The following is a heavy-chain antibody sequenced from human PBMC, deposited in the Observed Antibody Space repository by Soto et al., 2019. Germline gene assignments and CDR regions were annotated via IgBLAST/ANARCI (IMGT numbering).Heavy chain of an antibody. J-gene: IGHJ3*02. V-gene: IGHV3-21*01. CDR3: ARELGYCSGGSCRSRPPI. CDR2: ISSSSSYI. D-gene: IGHD2-15*01. Sequence: GGSLRLSCAASGFTFSSYSMNWVHQAPGKGLEWVSSISSSSSYIYYADSVKGRFTISRDNAKNSLYLQMNSLRAEDTAVYYCARELGYCSGGSCRSRPPIWGQGTMVTVSS. CDR1: GFTFSSYS.